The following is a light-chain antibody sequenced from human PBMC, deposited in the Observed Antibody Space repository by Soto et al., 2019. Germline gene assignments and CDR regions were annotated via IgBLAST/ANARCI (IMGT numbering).Light chain of an antibody. V-gene: IGKV3-15*01. CDR3: QKYGDWPPSWT. Sequence: EIVMTQSPATLSVSPGERATLSCRASQSFSNNLAWFQQQPGQAPRLLFYGASTRATGIPARFSASGPGTEFTLTISSLQSEDFAVYYCQKYGDWPPSWTFGQGTKV. CDR2: GAS. CDR1: QSFSNN. J-gene: IGKJ1*01.